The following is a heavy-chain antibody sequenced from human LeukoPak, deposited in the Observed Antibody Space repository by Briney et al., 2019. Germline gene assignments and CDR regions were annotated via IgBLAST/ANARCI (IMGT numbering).Heavy chain of an antibody. J-gene: IGHJ4*02. CDR3: ARHSKAMVLRYFDWLFGYFDY. CDR2: IYYSGST. V-gene: IGHV4-39*01. CDR1: GGSISSSSYY. D-gene: IGHD3-9*01. Sequence: PSETLSLTCTVSGGSISSSSYYWGWIRQPPGKGLEWIGSIYYSGSTYYNPSLKSRVTISVDTSKNQFSLKLSPVTAADTAVYYCARHSKAMVLRYFDWLFGYFDYWGQGTLVTVSS.